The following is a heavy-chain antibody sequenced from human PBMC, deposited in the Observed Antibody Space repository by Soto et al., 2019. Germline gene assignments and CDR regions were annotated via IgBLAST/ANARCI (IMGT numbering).Heavy chain of an antibody. CDR3: AGCRDFWSGYCKWFDP. D-gene: IGHD3-3*01. Sequence: QVQLQESGPGLVKPSQTLSLTCTVSGGSISSGDYYWSWIRQPPGKGLEWIGYIYYSGSTYYNPSLMTRVTISVDTSKDQYSLKLSSVTAADTAVYYCAGCRDFWSGYCKWFDPWGQGTLVTVSS. CDR2: IYYSGST. V-gene: IGHV4-30-4*01. J-gene: IGHJ5*02. CDR1: GGSISSGDYY.